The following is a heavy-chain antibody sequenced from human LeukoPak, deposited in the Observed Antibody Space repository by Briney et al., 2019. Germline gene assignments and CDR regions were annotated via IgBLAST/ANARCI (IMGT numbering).Heavy chain of an antibody. CDR3: AKERVSSGMMEGVLHM. V-gene: IGHV3-23*01. CDR2: ISGSGSHT. D-gene: IGHD2-8*01. J-gene: IGHJ3*02. Sequence: GGSLRLSCAASGFTFSSYAMSWVRQAPGKGLEWVSSISGSGSHTYYADSVQGRLTVSRDNSKNTVNLHLNTVRAEDTAVYYCAKERVSSGMMEGVLHMWGQGTTVSVSS. CDR1: GFTFSSYA.